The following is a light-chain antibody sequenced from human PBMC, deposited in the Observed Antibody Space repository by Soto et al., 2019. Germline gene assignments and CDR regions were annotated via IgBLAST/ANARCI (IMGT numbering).Light chain of an antibody. CDR3: QQYDNWPQT. Sequence: ELVMTPSPATLSVSPWEIATLSCRASQSVSSDLAWYQHKPGQAPRLLIYGASTRATGIPARFSGRGSGTEFTLTISSLQSVDFAVYYCQQYDNWPQTFGQGTKVDIK. CDR2: GAS. CDR1: QSVSSD. J-gene: IGKJ1*01. V-gene: IGKV3-15*01.